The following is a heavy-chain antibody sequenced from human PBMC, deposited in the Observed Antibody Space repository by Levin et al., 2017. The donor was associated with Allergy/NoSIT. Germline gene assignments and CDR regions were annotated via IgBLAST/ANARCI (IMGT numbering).Heavy chain of an antibody. CDR2: ISGSGDSA. V-gene: IGHV3-23*01. Sequence: PAGGSLRLSCAASGFTFSSYAMSWARQAPGKGLEWVSSISGSGDSAHFADSVKGRFTVSRDNSKNTVYLQMNSLRAEDTAVYYCAKESPNFDCWGQGALVTVSS. CDR3: AKESPNFDC. CDR1: GFTFSSYA. J-gene: IGHJ4*02.